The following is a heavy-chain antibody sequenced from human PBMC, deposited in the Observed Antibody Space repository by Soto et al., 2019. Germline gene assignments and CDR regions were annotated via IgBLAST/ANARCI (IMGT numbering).Heavy chain of an antibody. CDR2: ISPDGSEK. J-gene: IGHJ5*02. CDR1: GFTFSNYA. Sequence: GGSLRLSCAASGFTFSNYAMHWVRQAPGKGLEWVAVISPDGSEKFYADSVKGRFIFSRDNSKDTLCLQMNSLRAEDTAMYYCARDWDVGGSTSNWANNWFDPWGQGTLVTVSS. CDR3: ARDWDVGGSTSNWANNWFDP. V-gene: IGHV3-30-3*01. D-gene: IGHD1-1*01.